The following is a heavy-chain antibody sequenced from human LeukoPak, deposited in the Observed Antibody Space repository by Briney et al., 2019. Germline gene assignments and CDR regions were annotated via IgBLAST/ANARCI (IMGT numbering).Heavy chain of an antibody. D-gene: IGHD3-10*01. CDR3: AKDQFKPSGISMLRGVRGYYYNMDV. CDR1: GFTFSNYD. CDR2: IGTAGDI. J-gene: IGHJ6*03. V-gene: IGHV3-13*01. Sequence: PGGSLRLSCAASGFTFSNYDMHWVRQATGKGLEWVSGIGTAGDIYYPDSVKGRFTISRDNSKNTLYLQMNSLRAEDTAVYFCAKDQFKPSGISMLRGVRGYYYNMDVWGKGTTVTISS.